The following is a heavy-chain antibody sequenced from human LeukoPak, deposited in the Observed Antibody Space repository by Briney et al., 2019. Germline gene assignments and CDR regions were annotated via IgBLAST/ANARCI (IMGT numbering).Heavy chain of an antibody. CDR3: ARLSSSSWYYQATDY. CDR2: INHSGST. Sequence: SETLSLTCTVSGGSISSNTYYWGWIRQPPGKGLEWIGEINHSGSTNYNPSLKSRVTISVDTSKNQFSLKLSSVTAADTAVYYCARLSSSSWYYQATDYWGQGTLVTVSS. J-gene: IGHJ4*02. CDR1: GGSISSNTYY. V-gene: IGHV4-39*07. D-gene: IGHD6-13*01.